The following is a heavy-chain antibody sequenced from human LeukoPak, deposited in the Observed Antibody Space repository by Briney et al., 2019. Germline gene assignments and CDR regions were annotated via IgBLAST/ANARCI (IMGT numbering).Heavy chain of an antibody. CDR2: ISYDGSNK. Sequence: GGSLRLSCPASGFTFSSYGMHWVRQAPGKGLEWVAVISYDGSNKYYADSVRGRFTISRDNSKNTLYLQMNSLRAEDTAVYYCAKASYYYDSSGQGFDYWGQGTLVTVSS. CDR1: GFTFSSYG. CDR3: AKASYYYDSSGQGFDY. J-gene: IGHJ4*02. V-gene: IGHV3-30*18. D-gene: IGHD3-22*01.